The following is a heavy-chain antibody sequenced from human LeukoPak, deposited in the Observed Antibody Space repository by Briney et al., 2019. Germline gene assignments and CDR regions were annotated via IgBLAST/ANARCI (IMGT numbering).Heavy chain of an antibody. D-gene: IGHD6-13*01. V-gene: IGHV3-23*01. CDR2: IYGRGGST. CDR3: AKSLSGIAAAPYYYYGMDV. CDR1: GFHLSSYA. Sequence: GSLLLSCAAFGFHLSSYAMSWGRPAPGEGLEWVSAIYGRGGSTYYADSVKGRFTIFRDNSKNTLYLQMNSLRAEDTAVYYCAKSLSGIAAAPYYYYGMDVWGQGTTVTVSS. J-gene: IGHJ6*02.